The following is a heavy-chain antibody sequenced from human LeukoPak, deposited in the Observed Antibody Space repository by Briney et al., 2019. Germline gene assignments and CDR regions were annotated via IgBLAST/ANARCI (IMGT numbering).Heavy chain of an antibody. CDR1: GGTFSSYA. CDR3: ARADIAAAAGPHAFDI. Sequence: ASVKVSCKASGGTFSSYAISWVRQAPGQGLEWMGGIIPIFGTANYAQKFQGRVTITADESTSTAYMELSSLRPEDTAVYYCARADIAAAAGPHAFDIWGQGTMVTVSS. V-gene: IGHV1-69*13. D-gene: IGHD6-13*01. CDR2: IIPIFGTA. J-gene: IGHJ3*02.